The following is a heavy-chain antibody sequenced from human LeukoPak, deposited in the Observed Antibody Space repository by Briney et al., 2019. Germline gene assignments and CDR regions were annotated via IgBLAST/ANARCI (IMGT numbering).Heavy chain of an antibody. CDR3: AREDEGDIAMFDY. CDR1: GASISRGHYY. Sequence: SQTLSLTCSGSGASISRGHYYWSWIRQHPGKGLEWIGYIYYSGSTHYNPSLKSRVTISLDTSKNQFSLKLSSVTAADTAVYYCAREDEGDIAMFDYWGQGTLVTVSS. CDR2: IYYSGST. D-gene: IGHD5-12*01. J-gene: IGHJ4*02. V-gene: IGHV4-31*03.